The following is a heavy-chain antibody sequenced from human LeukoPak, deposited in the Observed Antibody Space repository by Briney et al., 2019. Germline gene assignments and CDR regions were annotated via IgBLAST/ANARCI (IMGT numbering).Heavy chain of an antibody. CDR2: IYYSGST. CDR3: ARHPEPEYSSSPTLNWFDP. V-gene: IGHV4-59*08. Sequence: SETLSLTCTVSGGSISSYYWSWIRQPPGKGLEWIGYIYYSGSTNYNPSLKSRVTISVDTSKNQFSLKLSSVTAADTAVYYCARHPEPEYSSSPTLNWFDPWGQGTLVTVSS. CDR1: GGSISSYY. D-gene: IGHD6-6*01. J-gene: IGHJ5*02.